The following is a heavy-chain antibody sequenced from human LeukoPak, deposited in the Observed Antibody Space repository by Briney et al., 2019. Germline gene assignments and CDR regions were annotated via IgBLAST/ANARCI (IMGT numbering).Heavy chain of an antibody. V-gene: IGHV3-23*01. J-gene: IGHJ4*02. D-gene: IGHD3-3*01. Sequence: GGSLRLSCAASGFTFSSYSMNWVRQAPGKGLEWVSAISGSGGSTYYADSVKGRFTISRDNSKNTLYLQMNSLRAEDTAVYYCAKDRGFWSGYYSVLDYWGQGTLVTVSS. CDR2: ISGSGGST. CDR3: AKDRGFWSGYYSVLDY. CDR1: GFTFSSYS.